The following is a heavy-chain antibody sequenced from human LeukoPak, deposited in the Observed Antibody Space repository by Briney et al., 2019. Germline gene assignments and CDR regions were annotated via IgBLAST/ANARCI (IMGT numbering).Heavy chain of an antibody. J-gene: IGHJ4*02. Sequence: VASVKVSCKASGYSFTSYYMQWVRQAPGQGLEWMGIINPSGGSTTYAQKFQGRVTVTRDTSTTTVYMELSSLRSDDTAVYYCVRNSELLGRSWDFWGQGTLVTVSS. CDR3: VRNSELLGRSWDF. D-gene: IGHD2-15*01. CDR1: GYSFTSYY. V-gene: IGHV1-46*01. CDR2: INPSGGST.